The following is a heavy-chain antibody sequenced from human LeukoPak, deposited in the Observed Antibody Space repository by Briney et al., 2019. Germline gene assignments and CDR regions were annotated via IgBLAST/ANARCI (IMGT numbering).Heavy chain of an antibody. CDR3: ARDAISGSYYVHSPYYFDY. D-gene: IGHD1-26*01. CDR1: RFTFSNYA. Sequence: GGSLRLSCAASRFTFSNYAMHWVRQAPGKGLEHVSAISSNGGNTHYANSVKGRFTISRDNSKNTLYLQMGSLRAEDMAVYYCARDAISGSYYVHSPYYFDYWGQGTLVTVSS. CDR2: ISSNGGNT. V-gene: IGHV3-64*01. J-gene: IGHJ4*02.